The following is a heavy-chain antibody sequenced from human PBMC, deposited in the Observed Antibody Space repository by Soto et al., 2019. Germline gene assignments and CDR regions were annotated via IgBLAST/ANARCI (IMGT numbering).Heavy chain of an antibody. CDR2: IYYSGST. CDR3: ARLNVGINYFDY. V-gene: IGHV4-59*01. J-gene: IGHJ4*02. CDR1: GGSISSYY. Sequence: SETLSLTCTVSGGSISSYYWSWIRQPPGKGLEWIGYIYYSGSTNYNPSLKSRVTISVDTSKNQFSLKLSSVTAADTAVYYCARLNVGINYFDYWGQGTLVTVSS. D-gene: IGHD7-27*01.